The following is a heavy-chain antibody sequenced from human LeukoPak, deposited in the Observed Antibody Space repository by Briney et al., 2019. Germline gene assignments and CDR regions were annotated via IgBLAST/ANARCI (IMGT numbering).Heavy chain of an antibody. CDR3: ARGHGSGWYYDWFDP. CDR2: VFRSGST. Sequence: SETLSLTCTVSDYSITSGYYWAWIRPPPGKGPEWIGSVFRSGSTSYNPSLRSRVSISVDTVKNHFSLNLTSVTAADTAMYYCARGHGSGWYYDWFDPWGQGTLVTVSS. D-gene: IGHD6-19*01. V-gene: IGHV4-38-2*02. J-gene: IGHJ5*02. CDR1: DYSITSGYY.